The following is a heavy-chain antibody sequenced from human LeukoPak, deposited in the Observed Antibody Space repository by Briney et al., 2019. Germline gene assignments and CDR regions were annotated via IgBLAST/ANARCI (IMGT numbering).Heavy chain of an antibody. CDR1: GFTFSSYS. J-gene: IGHJ3*02. D-gene: IGHD5-12*01. CDR3: ARLSGYDYLWEAFDI. Sequence: PGGSLRLSCAASGFTFSSYSMNWVRQAPGKGLEWVSSISSSSSYIYYADSVKGRFTISRDNAKNSLYLQMNSLRAEDAAVYYCARLSGYDYLWEAFDIWGQGTMVTVSS. V-gene: IGHV3-21*01. CDR2: ISSSSSYI.